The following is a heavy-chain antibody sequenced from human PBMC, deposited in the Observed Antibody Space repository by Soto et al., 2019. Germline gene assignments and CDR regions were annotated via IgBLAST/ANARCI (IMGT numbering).Heavy chain of an antibody. D-gene: IGHD6-13*01. V-gene: IGHV1-46*01. Sequence: ASVKGACKAAGYTFTSYYMHWVRQSPGQGLEWMGIINPSGGSTSYAQKFQGRVTMTRDTSTSTVYMELSSLRSEDTAVYYCGRDYFGIAAADDAFDIWGQGTMVTVSS. CDR3: GRDYFGIAAADDAFDI. CDR2: INPSGGST. J-gene: IGHJ3*02. CDR1: GYTFTSYY.